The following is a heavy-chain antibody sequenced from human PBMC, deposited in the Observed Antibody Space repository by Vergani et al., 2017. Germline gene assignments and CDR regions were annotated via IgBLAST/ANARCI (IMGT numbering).Heavy chain of an antibody. V-gene: IGHV3-33*01. Sequence: VQLVESGGGVVQPWRSLRLSCAASGFTFHQYGMHWVRQAPGKGLEWVAVTWYDGNNKQYADSVKGRFTISRDNSKSTMYLQMNSLRDEDTGVYYCARDLRLLYNRFDPWGQGTLVTVSS. CDR3: ARDLRLLYNRFDP. D-gene: IGHD1-14*01. CDR2: TWYDGNNK. CDR1: GFTFHQYG. J-gene: IGHJ5*02.